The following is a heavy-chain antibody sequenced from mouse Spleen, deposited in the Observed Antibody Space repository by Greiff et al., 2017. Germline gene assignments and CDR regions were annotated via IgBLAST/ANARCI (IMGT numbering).Heavy chain of an antibody. J-gene: IGHJ2*01. V-gene: IGHV1-19*01. CDR3: AIPITTVVAPGY. CDR1: GYTFTDYY. CDR2: INPYNGGT. Sequence: VQLKESGPVLVKPGASVKMSCKASGYTFTDYYMNWVKQSHGKSLEWIGVINPYNGGTSYNQKFKGKATLTVDKSSSTAYMQLSSLTSEDSAVYYCAIPITTVVAPGYWGQGTTLTVSS. D-gene: IGHD1-1*01.